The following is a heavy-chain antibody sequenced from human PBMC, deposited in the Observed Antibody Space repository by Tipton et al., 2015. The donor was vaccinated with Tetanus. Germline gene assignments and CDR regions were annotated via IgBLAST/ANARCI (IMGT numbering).Heavy chain of an antibody. J-gene: IGHJ4*02. CDR1: GFTFNLYG. CDR2: MNPNSGNT. D-gene: IGHD6-19*01. V-gene: IGHV1-8*02. CDR3: AGGGWETSGRFEY. Sequence: QLVQSGAEVKRPGASVRVSCKASGFTFNLYGITWVRQAPGQGLEWMGWMNPNSGNTGYTQKFQSRVTMTRNTSISTAYMELSSVRSEDTAVYYCAGGGWETSGRFEYWGQGALLTVSS.